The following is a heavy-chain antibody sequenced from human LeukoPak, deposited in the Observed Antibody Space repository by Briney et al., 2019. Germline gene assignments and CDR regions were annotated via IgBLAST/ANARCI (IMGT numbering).Heavy chain of an antibody. V-gene: IGHV4-59*01. D-gene: IGHD3-10*01. Sequence: SETLSLTCTVSGGSISSYYWSWIRQPPGKGLEWIGYIYYSGSTNYNPSLKSRVTISVDTSKNQFSLKLSSVTAADTAVYYCARAFGELSSFDYWGQGTLVTVSS. J-gene: IGHJ4*02. CDR2: IYYSGST. CDR3: ARAFGELSSFDY. CDR1: GGSISSYY.